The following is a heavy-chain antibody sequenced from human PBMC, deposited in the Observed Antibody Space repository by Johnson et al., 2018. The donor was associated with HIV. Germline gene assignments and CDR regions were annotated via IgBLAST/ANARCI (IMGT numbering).Heavy chain of an antibody. V-gene: IGHV3-30*02. CDR1: GFTFSSYG. Sequence: VQVVESGGGVVQPGRSLRLSCAASGFTFSSYGMHWVRQAPGKGLEWVAFIRYDGSNKYYADSVKGRFTISRDNSKNTLYLQMNSLRAEDTAVYYCAKDRHNDWNPPFLAFDVWGHGTLVTVSS. D-gene: IGHD1-1*01. J-gene: IGHJ3*01. CDR2: IRYDGSNK. CDR3: AKDRHNDWNPPFLAFDV.